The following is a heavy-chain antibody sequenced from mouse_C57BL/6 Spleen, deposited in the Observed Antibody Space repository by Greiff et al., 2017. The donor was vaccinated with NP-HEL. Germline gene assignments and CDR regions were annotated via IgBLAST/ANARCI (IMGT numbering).Heavy chain of an antibody. J-gene: IGHJ4*01. CDR2: IHPSDSDT. CDR1: GYTFTSYW. CDR3: AIWGEGGPYAMDY. V-gene: IGHV1-74*01. Sequence: VQLQQPGAELVKPGASVKVSCKASGYTFTSYWMHWVKQRPGQGLEWIGRIHPSDSDTNYTQKFKGKATLTVDKASSTAYMQLSSLTSYDSAVYYCAIWGEGGPYAMDYWGQGTSVTVSS.